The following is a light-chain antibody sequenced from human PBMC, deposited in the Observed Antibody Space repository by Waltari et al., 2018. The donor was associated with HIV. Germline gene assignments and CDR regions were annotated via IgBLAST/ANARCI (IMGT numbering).Light chain of an antibody. J-gene: IGLJ1*01. V-gene: IGLV2-14*03. CDR2: DVY. CDR1: RSDVGAYED. Sequence: QSALPQPASVSGSPGQSPTISCTGTRSDVGAYEDVSWYQQHPGKVPNLLIYDVYKRPSRISNRFSGSKSGNTASLTISGLQAEDEAAYYCASFTSGRLNVFGTGTKVTVL. CDR3: ASFTSGRLNV.